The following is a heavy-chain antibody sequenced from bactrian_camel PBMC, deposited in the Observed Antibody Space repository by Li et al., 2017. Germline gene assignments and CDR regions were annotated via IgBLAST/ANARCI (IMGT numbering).Heavy chain of an antibody. CDR1: GFSFSSYY. Sequence: QVQLVESGGGLVQPGGSLRLSCVASGFSFSSYYMTWVRQAPGKGLEWVSLISTDSKDTFYADSVKGRFTISRDNARNTLYLQLSSLKTEDTAMYYCARGGFNWAFGNCGQGTQVTVS. V-gene: IGHV3-2*01. CDR2: ISTDSKDT. J-gene: IGHJ4*01. CDR3: ARGGFNWAFGN. D-gene: IGHD8*01.